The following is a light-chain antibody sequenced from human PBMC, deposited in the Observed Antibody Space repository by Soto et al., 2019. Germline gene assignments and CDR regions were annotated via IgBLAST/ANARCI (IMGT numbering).Light chain of an antibody. J-gene: IGKJ1*01. V-gene: IGKV1-5*01. CDR1: QTISSW. CDR3: LQDINYPWT. Sequence: IQLTKSASTLSAYVGDRVTITCRASQTISSWLAWYQQKPGKPPKVLIYGASNLQSGVPPRFSGSGSGTDFTLAISSLQPEDSATYYCLQDINYPWTFGQGTKVDIK. CDR2: GAS.